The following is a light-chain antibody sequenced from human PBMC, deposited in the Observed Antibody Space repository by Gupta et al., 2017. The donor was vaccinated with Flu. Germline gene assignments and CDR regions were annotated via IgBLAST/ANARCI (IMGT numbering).Light chain of an antibody. CDR3: QQYDYSEYS. V-gene: IGKV3-15*01. J-gene: IGKJ2*03. CDR2: GAS. Sequence: EIVLTQSPGTLSVSPGERATLSCRASQSVDNKLAWYQQKTGQAPRVLIYGASIRATGVPARFSASRSDTEFTLTISSLQSEDFAVYYCQQYDYSEYSFGQGTKLDIK. CDR1: QSVDNK.